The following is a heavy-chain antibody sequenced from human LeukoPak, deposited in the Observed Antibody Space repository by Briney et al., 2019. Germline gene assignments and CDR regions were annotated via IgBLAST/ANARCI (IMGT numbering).Heavy chain of an antibody. J-gene: IGHJ2*01. Sequence: GASVKVSCKASGGTFSSYAISWVRQAPGQGLEWMGGIIPIFGTANYAQKFQGRVTITADESTSTAYMELSSLRSEDTAVYYCARGLPGRVADWYFDLWGRGTLDTVSS. CDR3: ARGLPGRVADWYFDL. V-gene: IGHV1-69*01. D-gene: IGHD1-26*01. CDR2: IIPIFGTA. CDR1: GGTFSSYA.